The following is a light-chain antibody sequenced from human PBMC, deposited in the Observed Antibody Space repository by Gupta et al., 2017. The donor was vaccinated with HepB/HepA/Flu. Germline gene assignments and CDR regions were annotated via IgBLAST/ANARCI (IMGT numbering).Light chain of an antibody. J-gene: IGKJ4*01. Sequence: DIQLTQSPSFLSASVGDRVTITCRASQGIRSYLAWYQQKPGKAPKLLIYAASTLQSGVPSRFIGSGSGTEFTLTISSLQPEDFATYYCQQLNSYPRTFGGGTKVEIK. CDR1: QGIRSY. V-gene: IGKV1-9*01. CDR2: AAS. CDR3: QQLNSYPRT.